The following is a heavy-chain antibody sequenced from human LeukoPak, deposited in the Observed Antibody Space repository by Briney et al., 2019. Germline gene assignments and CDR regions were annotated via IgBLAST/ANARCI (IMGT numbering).Heavy chain of an antibody. D-gene: IGHD2-2*01. V-gene: IGHV1-69*13. CDR1: GGTFSSYT. J-gene: IGHJ5*02. CDR3: ARVVTPRYCSSPSCYWKGWFDP. CDR2: ISPIFGTA. Sequence: ASVKVSCKASGGTFSSYTISWVRQAPGQGLEWMGGISPIFGTANYAQKFQGRVTITADESTSTAYMELSSLRSDDTAVYNCARVVTPRYCSSPSCYWKGWFDPWGQGTLVTVSS.